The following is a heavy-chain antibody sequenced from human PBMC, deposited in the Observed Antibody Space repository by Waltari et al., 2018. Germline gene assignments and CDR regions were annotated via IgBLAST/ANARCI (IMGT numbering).Heavy chain of an antibody. J-gene: IGHJ6*03. CDR3: SLLAGSGSYLSYYYYMDV. CDR1: GYTFTDYY. D-gene: IGHD3-10*01. V-gene: IGHV1-69-2*01. Sequence: EVQLVQSGAEVKKPGATVKISCKASGYTFTDYYMHWVQQAPGKGLEWMGRVDPEDGETIYAEKFQGRVTITADTSTDTAYMELISLRSEDTAVYYCSLLAGSGSYLSYYYYMDVWGKGTTVTVSS. CDR2: VDPEDGET.